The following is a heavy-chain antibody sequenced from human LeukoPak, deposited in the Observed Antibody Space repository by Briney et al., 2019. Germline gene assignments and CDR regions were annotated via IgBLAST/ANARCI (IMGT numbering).Heavy chain of an antibody. Sequence: ASVKVSCKASGYTFTSYYMDWVRQAPGQGLEWMGIINPSGGSTSYAQKFQGRVTMTRDTSTSTVYMELSSLRSEDTAVYYCARDMRPQIVVVTAIPEIAFDIWGQGTMVTVSS. J-gene: IGHJ3*02. CDR3: ARDMRPQIVVVTAIPEIAFDI. V-gene: IGHV1-46*01. D-gene: IGHD2-21*02. CDR1: GYTFTSYY. CDR2: INPSGGST.